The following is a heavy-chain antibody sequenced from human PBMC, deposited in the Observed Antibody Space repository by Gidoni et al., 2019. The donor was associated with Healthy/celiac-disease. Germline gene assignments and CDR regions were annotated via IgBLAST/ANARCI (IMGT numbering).Heavy chain of an antibody. D-gene: IGHD3-16*02. CDR3: TRPPITFGGVIVDWYYGMDV. J-gene: IGHJ6*02. Sequence: EVQLVESGGGLVQPGGSLKLSCAASGFTFSGSAMHWVRQASGKGLEWVGRIRSKANSYATAYAASVKGRFTISRDESKNTAYLQMNSLKTEDTAVYYCTRPPITFGGVIVDWYYGMDVWGQGTTVTVSS. CDR2: IRSKANSYAT. V-gene: IGHV3-73*02. CDR1: GFTFSGSA.